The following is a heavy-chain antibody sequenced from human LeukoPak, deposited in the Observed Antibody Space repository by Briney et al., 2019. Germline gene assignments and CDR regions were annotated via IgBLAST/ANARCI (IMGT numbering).Heavy chain of an antibody. D-gene: IGHD6-13*01. CDR1: GYTFTCYY. Sequence: GASVEVSCKASGYTFTCYYMHWVRQAPGQGLELMGWINPNSGGTNYAQKFQGRVTMTRDTSISTAYMELSRLRSDDTAVYYCARDYGSSRDFDYWGQGTLVTVSS. CDR3: ARDYGSSRDFDY. V-gene: IGHV1-2*02. CDR2: INPNSGGT. J-gene: IGHJ4*02.